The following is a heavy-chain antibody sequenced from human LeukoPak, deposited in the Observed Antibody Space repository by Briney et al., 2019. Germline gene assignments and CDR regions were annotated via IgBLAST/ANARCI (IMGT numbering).Heavy chain of an antibody. J-gene: IGHJ3*02. D-gene: IGHD3-10*01. CDR2: ISYDGSNK. V-gene: IGHV3-30-3*01. CDR1: GFTFSSYA. Sequence: PGGSLRLSCAASGFTFSSYAMHWVRQAPGKGLEWVAVISYDGSNKYYADSVKGRFTISRDNSKNTLYLQMNSLRAEDTAVYYCAREDNVVRGSYACDIWGQGTMVTVSS. CDR3: AREDNVVRGSYACDI.